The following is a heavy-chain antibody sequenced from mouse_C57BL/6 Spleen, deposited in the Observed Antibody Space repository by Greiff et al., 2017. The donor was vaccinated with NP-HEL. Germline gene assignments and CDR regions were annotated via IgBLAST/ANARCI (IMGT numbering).Heavy chain of an antibody. Sequence: VKLQQPGAELVRPGSSVKLSCKASGYTFTSYWMHWVKQRPIQGLEWIGNIDPSDSETHYNQKFKDKATLTVDKSSSTAYMQLSSLTSEDSAVYYCARWGNDYDGYWGQGTTLTVSS. J-gene: IGHJ2*01. D-gene: IGHD2-4*01. CDR2: IDPSDSET. CDR3: ARWGNDYDGY. CDR1: GYTFTSYW. V-gene: IGHV1-52*01.